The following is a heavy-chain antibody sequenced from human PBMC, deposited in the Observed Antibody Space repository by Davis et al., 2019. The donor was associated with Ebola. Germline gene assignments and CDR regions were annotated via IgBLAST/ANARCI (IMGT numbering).Heavy chain of an antibody. D-gene: IGHD5-18*01. CDR3: ARDQLWSRYYYYGMDV. Sequence: GESLKISCAASGFTFSSYGMHWVRQAPGKGLEWVAVIWYDGSNKYYADSVKGRFTISRDNSKNTLYLQMNSLRAEDTAVYYCARDQLWSRYYYYGMDVWGQGTTVTVSS. CDR2: IWYDGSNK. J-gene: IGHJ6*02. V-gene: IGHV3-33*01. CDR1: GFTFSSYG.